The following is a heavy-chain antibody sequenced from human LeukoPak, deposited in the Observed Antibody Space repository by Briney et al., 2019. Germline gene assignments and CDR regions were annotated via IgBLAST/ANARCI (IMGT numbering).Heavy chain of an antibody. Sequence: SETLSLTCTVSGGSISSYYWSWIRQPPGKGLEWIGYIYYSGSTNYNPSLKSRVTISVDTSKNQFSLKLSSVTAADTAVYYCARLPNWYGGSHYWGQGTLVTVSS. J-gene: IGHJ4*02. CDR1: GGSISSYY. CDR3: ARLPNWYGGSHY. V-gene: IGHV4-59*12. CDR2: IYYSGST. D-gene: IGHD1-1*01.